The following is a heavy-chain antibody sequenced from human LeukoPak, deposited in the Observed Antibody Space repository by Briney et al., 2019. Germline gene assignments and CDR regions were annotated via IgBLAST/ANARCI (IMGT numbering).Heavy chain of an antibody. V-gene: IGHV3-23*01. CDR3: VQKVTFGWERLVFQ. D-gene: IGHD3-16*01. J-gene: IGHJ4*02. CDR1: GFTFSNYA. Sequence: EAGGSLRLSCAASGFTFSNYAMNWVRQAPGKGLEWVSVIRDSGGSTYYADSVKGRFTISRDNSKNTLYLQMNSLRAEDTAVYYCVQKVTFGWERLVFQGGQGTLVTVSS. CDR2: IRDSGGST.